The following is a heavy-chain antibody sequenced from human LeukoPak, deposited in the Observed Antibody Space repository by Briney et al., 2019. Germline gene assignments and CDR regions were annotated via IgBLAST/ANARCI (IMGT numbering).Heavy chain of an antibody. D-gene: IGHD3-22*01. Sequence: SETLSLTCIVSGGSISSYYWSWIRQPPGKGLEWIGYIYYSGSTNYNPSLKSRVTISVDTSKKQFSLKLSSVTAADTAVYYCARDRTLRPGDSSGYYSFGYWGQGTLVTVSS. CDR1: GGSISSYY. CDR2: IYYSGST. V-gene: IGHV4-59*12. J-gene: IGHJ4*02. CDR3: ARDRTLRPGDSSGYYSFGY.